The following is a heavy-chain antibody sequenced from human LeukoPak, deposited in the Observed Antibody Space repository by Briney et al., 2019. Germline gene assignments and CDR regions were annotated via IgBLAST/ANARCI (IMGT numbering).Heavy chain of an antibody. CDR3: ARWKMEGIVVDVFDI. CDR2: IYSGGAT. V-gene: IGHV3-53*04. D-gene: IGHD3-22*01. J-gene: IGHJ3*02. CDR1: GFSVSANY. Sequence: RGSLRLSCAASGFSVSANYMSWVRQAPGKGLEWVSAIYSGGATYYTDSVKGRFTMSRHTSKNTLDLQMNNLRVEDTAVYYCARWKMEGIVVDVFDIWGQGTRVSVSS.